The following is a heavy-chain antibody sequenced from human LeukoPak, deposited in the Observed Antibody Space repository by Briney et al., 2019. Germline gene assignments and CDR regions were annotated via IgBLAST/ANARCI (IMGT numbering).Heavy chain of an antibody. CDR3: ARVRDFDWLLLGYFDY. CDR2: ISSSSSYI. V-gene: IGHV3-21*01. CDR1: GFTFSSYS. D-gene: IGHD3-9*01. J-gene: IGHJ4*02. Sequence: PGGSLRLSCAASGFTFSSYSMNWVRQAPGKGLEWVSSISSSSSYIYYADSVKGRFTISRDNAKNSLYLQMNSPRAEDTAVYYCARVRDFDWLLLGYFDYWGQGTLVTVSS.